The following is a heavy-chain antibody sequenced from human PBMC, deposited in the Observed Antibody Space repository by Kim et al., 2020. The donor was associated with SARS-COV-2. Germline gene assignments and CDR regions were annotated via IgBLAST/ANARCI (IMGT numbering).Heavy chain of an antibody. J-gene: IGHJ4*02. V-gene: IGHV1-46*01. CDR2: INPIGGST. CDR3: ARDEGDYDILTGAPDY. CDR1: GYTFTSYY. Sequence: ASVKVSCKASGYTFTSYYMHWVRQAPGQGLEWMGIINPIGGSTSYAQKFQGIVTMTRDTSTSTVYMELSSLRSEDTAVYYCARDEGDYDILTGAPDYWGQGTLVTVSS. D-gene: IGHD3-9*01.